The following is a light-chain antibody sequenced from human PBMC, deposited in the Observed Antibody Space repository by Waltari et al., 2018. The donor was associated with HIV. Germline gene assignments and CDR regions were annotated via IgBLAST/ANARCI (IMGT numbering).Light chain of an antibody. CDR3: QSAGV. J-gene: IGLJ1*01. CDR1: ALPKQY. Sequence: SYELTQPPSVSVSPGQTARITCSGDALPKQYAYWYQQKPGQAPVLVIYKDSERPSGIPERFSGSNSGTTVTLTIRGVQAEDEADYYCQSAGVFGTGTKVTVL. CDR2: KDS. V-gene: IGLV3-25*03.